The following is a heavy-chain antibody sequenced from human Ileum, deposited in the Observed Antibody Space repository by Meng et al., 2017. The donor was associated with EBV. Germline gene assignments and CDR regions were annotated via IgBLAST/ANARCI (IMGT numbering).Heavy chain of an antibody. Sequence: QFQLVQFGTEGKKPVASVKVSCKTSGYSFSRYVISWVRQAPGQGLEWVGWINPYDGDTNYAQKLQDRVTLTTDTSTSTAYMELRSLRSDDTAVYYCASKQYFFTYWGQGTLVTVSS. D-gene: IGHD1/OR15-1a*01. J-gene: IGHJ4*02. CDR3: ASKQYFFTY. CDR2: INPYDGDT. V-gene: IGHV1-18*01. CDR1: GYSFSRYV.